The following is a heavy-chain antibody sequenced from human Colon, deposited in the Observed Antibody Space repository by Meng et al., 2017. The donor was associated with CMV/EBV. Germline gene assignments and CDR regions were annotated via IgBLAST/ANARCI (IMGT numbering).Heavy chain of an antibody. J-gene: IGHJ5*02. Sequence: GGSLRLSCAVSGLTFGSSTMSWVRQAPGKGLEWVASINSYAYNIGYADSVKGRFTISRDNAKNSLYLQMNSLGAEDTAVYFCVREIRRAWFDTWGQGTLVTVSS. CDR2: INSYAYNI. V-gene: IGHV3-21*01. CDR3: VREIRRAWFDT. CDR1: GLTFGSST.